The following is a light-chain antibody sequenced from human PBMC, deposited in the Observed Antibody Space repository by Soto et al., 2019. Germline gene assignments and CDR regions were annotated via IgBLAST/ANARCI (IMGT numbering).Light chain of an antibody. CDR3: QQYYSLPLT. CDR1: QSVLYTSNNKNY. V-gene: IGKV4-1*01. J-gene: IGKJ3*01. Sequence: DMVRTQSPDSLAVSLGERATINCKSSQSVLYTSNNKNYLAWYQQKPGQPPKLLIYWATARESGVPDRFSGSGSETDFTLTISSMQAEDAAVYYCQQYYSLPLTFGPGTKVDIK. CDR2: WAT.